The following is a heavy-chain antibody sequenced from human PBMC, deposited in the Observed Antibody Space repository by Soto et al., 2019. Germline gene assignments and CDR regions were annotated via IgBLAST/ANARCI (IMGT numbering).Heavy chain of an antibody. CDR2: ISSNGGST. V-gene: IGHV3-64D*08. J-gene: IGHJ4*02. CDR3: VKDRQAAAVLYFDY. CDR1: GFTFSSYA. D-gene: IGHD6-13*01. Sequence: GGSLRLSCSASGFTFSSYAMHWVRQAPGKGLEYVSAISSNGGSTYYADSVKGRFTISRDNSKNTLYLQMSSLGAEDTAVYYCVKDRQAAAVLYFDYWGQGTLVTVSS.